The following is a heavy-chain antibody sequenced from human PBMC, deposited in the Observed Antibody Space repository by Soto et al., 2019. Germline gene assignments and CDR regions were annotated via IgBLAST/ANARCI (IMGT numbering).Heavy chain of an antibody. CDR3: ARVTSIAAAGTAAFVYYGMDV. V-gene: IGHV1-69*13. CDR1: GGTFSSYA. J-gene: IGHJ6*02. CDR2: IIPIFGTA. Sequence: SVKVSCKASGGTFSSYAISWVRQAPGQGLEWMGGIIPIFGTANYAQKFQGRVMITADESTSTAYMELSSLRSEDTAVYYCARVTSIAAAGTAAFVYYGMDVWGQGTTVTVSS. D-gene: IGHD6-13*01.